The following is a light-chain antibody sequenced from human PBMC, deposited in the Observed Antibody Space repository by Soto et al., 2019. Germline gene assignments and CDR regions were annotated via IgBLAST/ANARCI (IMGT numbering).Light chain of an antibody. Sequence: DIQMTQSPSSLSASVGDRVIITCRASQSISSWLAWYQQKPGNAPKLLIYQASTLEVGVPSRFSGSGSGTEFTLTISSLQPDDFATYYCQQYNSFWYSFAQGTKLEIK. V-gene: IGKV1-5*03. J-gene: IGKJ2*01. CDR2: QAS. CDR3: QQYNSFWYS. CDR1: QSISSW.